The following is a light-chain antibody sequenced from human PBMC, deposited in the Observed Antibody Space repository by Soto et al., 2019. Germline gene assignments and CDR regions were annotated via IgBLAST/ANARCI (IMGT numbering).Light chain of an antibody. CDR2: GAS. CDR1: QSVSSSY. V-gene: IGKV3-20*01. Sequence: EIVLTQSPGTLSLSPGERATLSCRASQSVSSSYLAWYQQKPGQAPRLLIYGASSRATGIPDRFSGSGYGTDFTLTISRLEPEDFAVYYCQQYGSSPWKFGQGTKVEIK. J-gene: IGKJ1*01. CDR3: QQYGSSPWK.